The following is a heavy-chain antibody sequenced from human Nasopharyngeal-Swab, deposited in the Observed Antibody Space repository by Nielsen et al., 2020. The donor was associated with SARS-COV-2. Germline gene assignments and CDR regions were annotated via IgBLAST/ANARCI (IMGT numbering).Heavy chain of an antibody. CDR2: IIPILGIA. J-gene: IGHJ4*02. Sequence: SVKVSCKASGGTFSSYAISWVRQAPGQGLEWMGRIIPILGIANYAQKFQGSVTITADKSTSTAYMELSSLRSEDTAVYYCARSVGYYDSSGYYNYFDYWGQGTLVTVSS. CDR3: ARSVGYYDSSGYYNYFDY. V-gene: IGHV1-69*04. D-gene: IGHD3-22*01. CDR1: GGTFSSYA.